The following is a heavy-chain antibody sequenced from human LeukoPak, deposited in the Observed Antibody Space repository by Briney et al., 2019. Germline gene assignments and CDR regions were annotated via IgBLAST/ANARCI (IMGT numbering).Heavy chain of an antibody. V-gene: IGHV4-34*01. CDR1: GESFSDYY. J-gene: IGHJ6*03. CDR2: INHSGST. Sequence: KPSETLSLTCAVYGESFSDYYWSWILQPPGKGLEWIGEINHSGSTNYNPSLKSRVTISVDTSKNQFSLKLSSVTAADTAVYYCARTTEAHSWRTRYYDYYMDVWGKGTTVTVSS. D-gene: IGHD6-13*01. CDR3: ARTTEAHSWRTRYYDYYMDV.